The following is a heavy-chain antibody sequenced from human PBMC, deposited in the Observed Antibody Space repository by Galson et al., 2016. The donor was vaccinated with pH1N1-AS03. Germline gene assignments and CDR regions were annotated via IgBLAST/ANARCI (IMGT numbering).Heavy chain of an antibody. D-gene: IGHD6-19*01. CDR1: GFTFDAYA. CDR3: GKVGKRGWFQGYFDS. J-gene: IGHJ4*02. V-gene: IGHV3-9*01. Sequence: SLRLSCAASGFTFDAYAMHWVRQAPGKGPEWVAGIKASGDMLGYADSMQGRFTISRDNAKNLLYLQVNSLRVEDTAFYYCGKVGKRGWFQGYFDSWGQGTLVTVFS. CDR2: IKASGDML.